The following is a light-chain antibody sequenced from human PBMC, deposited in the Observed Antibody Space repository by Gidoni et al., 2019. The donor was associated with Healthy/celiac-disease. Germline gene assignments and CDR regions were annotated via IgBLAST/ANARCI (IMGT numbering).Light chain of an antibody. CDR2: DVS. Sequence: QSALTQPASVSGSPGQSITISCTGTSSDVGGYHYVSWYQQHPGKAPKLMIYDVSHRPSGVSNRFSGSKSGNTASLTISGLQAEDEADYYCSSYTSSSPLVFGGGTTLTVL. CDR1: SSDVGGYHY. V-gene: IGLV2-14*01. J-gene: IGLJ2*01. CDR3: SSYTSSSPLV.